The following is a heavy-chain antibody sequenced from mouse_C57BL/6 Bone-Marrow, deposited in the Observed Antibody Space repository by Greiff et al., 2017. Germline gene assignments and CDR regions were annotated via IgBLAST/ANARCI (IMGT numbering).Heavy chain of an antibody. CDR3: ARRYYCGSGLGYFDV. Sequence: EVKVVESGGDLVKPGGSLKLSCAASGFTFSSYGMSWVRQTPDKRLEWVATISSGGSYTYYPDSVKGRFTISRDNAKNTLYLQMSSLKSEDTAVYYCARRYYCGSGLGYFDVWGTGTTVTVSS. J-gene: IGHJ1*03. CDR2: ISSGGSYT. V-gene: IGHV5-6*02. D-gene: IGHD1-1*01. CDR1: GFTFSSYG.